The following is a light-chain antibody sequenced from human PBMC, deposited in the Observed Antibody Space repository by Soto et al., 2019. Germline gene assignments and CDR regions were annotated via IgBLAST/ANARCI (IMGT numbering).Light chain of an antibody. Sequence: EIVLTQSPGTLSLSPGERATLSCRASQSVSSSYLAWYQPKPGQAPRLLIYGASSRATGIPDRFSGSGSGTDFTLTISRLEPEDFAVYYCQQYGSSPPWYTFGQGTKLEIK. CDR1: QSVSSSY. J-gene: IGKJ2*01. CDR2: GAS. V-gene: IGKV3-20*01. CDR3: QQYGSSPPWYT.